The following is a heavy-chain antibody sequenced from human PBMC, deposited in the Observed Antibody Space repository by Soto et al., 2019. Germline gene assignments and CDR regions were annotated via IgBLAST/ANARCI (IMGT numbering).Heavy chain of an antibody. J-gene: IGHJ4*02. D-gene: IGHD4-4*01. Sequence: GGSLRLSCAASGFTFSSYAMSWVRRAPGKGLEWVSGISGSAGRTHYADSVKGRFTISRDNSKNTLYLQMNSLRAEDTAVYYCAKDLGLTTSMYYFDYWGQGA. CDR2: ISGSAGRT. CDR1: GFTFSSYA. CDR3: AKDLGLTTSMYYFDY. V-gene: IGHV3-23*01.